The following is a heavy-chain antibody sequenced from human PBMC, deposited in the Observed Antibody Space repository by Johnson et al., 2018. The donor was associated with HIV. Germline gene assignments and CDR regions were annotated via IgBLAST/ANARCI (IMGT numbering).Heavy chain of an antibody. CDR1: GVTLTNTW. V-gene: IGHV3-30*09. CDR2: ISYDAKNK. J-gene: IGHJ3*02. Sequence: QVQLVESGGGLVNPGGSLKLSCAASGVTLTNTWMNWVRQAPGKGLEWVAVISYDAKNKYYADSVKGRFAISRDNSKNKLYLQMNSLRPEDTAVYYCARDSSNSFRFEMYAFDIWGQGTMVTVSS. CDR3: ARDSSNSFRFEMYAFDI. D-gene: IGHD6-6*01.